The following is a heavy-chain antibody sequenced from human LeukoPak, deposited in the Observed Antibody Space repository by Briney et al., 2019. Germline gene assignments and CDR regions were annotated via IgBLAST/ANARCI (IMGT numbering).Heavy chain of an antibody. CDR2: IYRGGTT. CDR1: GFTVSTNY. Sequence: GGSLRLSCAASGFTVSTNYMNWVRQAPGKGLEWVSIIYRGGTTYYADSVKGRFTISRDNSKNTLYLQMNSLRAEDTAVYYCARVLWNGDYPRFDYWGQGTLVTVSS. J-gene: IGHJ4*02. D-gene: IGHD4-17*01. V-gene: IGHV3-53*01. CDR3: ARVLWNGDYPRFDY.